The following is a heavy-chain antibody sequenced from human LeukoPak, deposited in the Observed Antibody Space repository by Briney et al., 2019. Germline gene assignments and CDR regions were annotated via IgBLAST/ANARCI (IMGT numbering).Heavy chain of an antibody. V-gene: IGHV3-21*01. CDR2: ISVTTTFI. D-gene: IGHD1-1*01. Sequence: PGGSLRLSCAASGFNLSNYNMNWVRQVPGKGLEWVSSISVTTTFIYYADSVKGRFTISRDNAKNSLYLQMNTLRVDDTAVYYCARDLPGELGRGVFDIWGQGTMVTVS. J-gene: IGHJ3*02. CDR3: ARDLPGELGRGVFDI. CDR1: GFNLSNYN.